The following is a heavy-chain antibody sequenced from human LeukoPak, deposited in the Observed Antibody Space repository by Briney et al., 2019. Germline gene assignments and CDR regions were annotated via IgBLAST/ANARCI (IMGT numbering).Heavy chain of an antibody. CDR3: ASGKGGSYLSAIDY. Sequence: PGGSLRLSCAASGCTVSSNYMSWVRQAPGKGLEWVSGIYSGGSTYYADSVKGRFTISRDNSKNPLYLQMNSLRAEDTAVYYCASGKGGSYLSAIDYWGQGTLVTVSS. CDR2: IYSGGST. CDR1: GCTVSSNY. D-gene: IGHD3-22*01. J-gene: IGHJ4*02. V-gene: IGHV3-66*01.